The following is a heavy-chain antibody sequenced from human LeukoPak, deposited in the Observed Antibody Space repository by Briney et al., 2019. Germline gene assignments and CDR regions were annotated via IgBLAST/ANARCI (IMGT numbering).Heavy chain of an antibody. CDR1: GFTFSSYW. CDR2: INKDGNEK. CDR3: ARSLWPEDY. V-gene: IGHV3-7*02. Sequence: GGSLRLSCVASGFTFSSYWMRWVRQAPGKGLEWVANINKDGNEKNYVDSVKGRFTISRDNAKNSVYLQMTSLRAEDTAVFYCARSLWPEDYWGQGTLVTVSS. J-gene: IGHJ4*02. D-gene: IGHD2-21*01.